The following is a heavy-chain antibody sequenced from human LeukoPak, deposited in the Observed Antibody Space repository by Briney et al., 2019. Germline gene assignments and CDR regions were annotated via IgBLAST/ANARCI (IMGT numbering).Heavy chain of an antibody. Sequence: ASVKVSCKASGYTFTSYDINWVRQATGQGLEWMRWMNPNSGNTGYAQKFQGRVTMTRNTSISTAYMELSSLRSEDTAVYYCARGRMWGYYYYYYMDVWGKGTTVTVSS. D-gene: IGHD3-16*01. J-gene: IGHJ6*03. CDR2: MNPNSGNT. V-gene: IGHV1-8*01. CDR3: ARGRMWGYYYYYYMDV. CDR1: GYTFTSYD.